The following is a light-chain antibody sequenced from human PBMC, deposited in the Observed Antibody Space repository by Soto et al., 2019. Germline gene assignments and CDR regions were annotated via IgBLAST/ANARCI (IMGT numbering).Light chain of an antibody. CDR2: DAS. CDR1: QRVSSNY. J-gene: IGKJ5*01. CDR3: QQRSNWPPIT. Sequence: ESVFTQSPVTLSLSPVEIGTLSCRASQRVSSNYLAWYQQKPGQAPRLLIYDASNRATGIPARFSGSGSGTDFTLTISSLEPEDFAVYYGQQRSNWPPITFGQGTRLE. V-gene: IGKV3-11*01.